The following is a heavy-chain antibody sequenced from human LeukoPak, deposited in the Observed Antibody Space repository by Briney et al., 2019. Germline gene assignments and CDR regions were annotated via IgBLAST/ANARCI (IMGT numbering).Heavy chain of an antibody. J-gene: IGHJ4*02. CDR3: ARQKRPPGTIFGVVIGGPGTTFDY. Sequence: GASVKVSCKASGYTFTSYYIHWVRQAPGQGLEWMGIMNPSGGSTTYAQKFQGRVTMTRDTSTSTVYMELSSLRSEDTAVYYCARQKRPPGTIFGVVIGGPGTTFDYWGQGTLVTVSS. CDR2: MNPSGGST. CDR1: GYTFTSYY. V-gene: IGHV1-46*01. D-gene: IGHD3-3*01.